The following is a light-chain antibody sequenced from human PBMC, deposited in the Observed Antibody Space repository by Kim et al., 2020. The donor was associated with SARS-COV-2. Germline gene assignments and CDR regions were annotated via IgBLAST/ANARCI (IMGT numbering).Light chain of an antibody. CDR2: KAS. CDR3: QQYNSYSRT. CDR1: QSISSW. V-gene: IGKV1-5*03. J-gene: IGKJ1*01. Sequence: IQMTQSPSTLSASVGERVTITCRASQSISSWLTWYQQKPGKAPKLLIYKASSLETGVPSRFSGSGSGTDFTLSISSLQPDDFATYYCQQYNSYSRTFGQGTKVDIK.